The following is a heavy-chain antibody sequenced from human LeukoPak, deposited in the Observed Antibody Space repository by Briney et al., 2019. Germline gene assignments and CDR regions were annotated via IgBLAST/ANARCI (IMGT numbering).Heavy chain of an antibody. D-gene: IGHD3-10*01. CDR3: SKDLTSDFGGDFDP. CDR2: MSYDGNNK. Sequence: GGSLRLSCTASGFSFSSHAIHWVRQAPGKGLEWVAVMSYDGNNKYYADSVKGRFTISRDNSKSTVYLQMNSLRAEDTAVYYCSKDLTSDFGGDFDPWGQGTLVTVSS. J-gene: IGHJ5*02. V-gene: IGHV3-30-3*01. CDR1: GFSFSSHA.